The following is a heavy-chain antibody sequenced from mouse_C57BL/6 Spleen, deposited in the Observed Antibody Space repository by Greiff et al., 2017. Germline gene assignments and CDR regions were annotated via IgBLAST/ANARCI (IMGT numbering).Heavy chain of an antibody. CDR2: ISDGGSYT. CDR1: GFTFSSYA. CDR3: ARDQGDGYYDWFAY. D-gene: IGHD2-3*01. Sequence: EVQRVESGGGLVKPGGSLKLSCAASGFTFSSYAMSWVRQTPEKRLEWVATISDGGSYTYYPDNVKGRFTISRDNAKNNLYLQMSHLKSEDTAMYYCARDQGDGYYDWFAYWGQGTLVTVSA. J-gene: IGHJ3*01. V-gene: IGHV5-4*01.